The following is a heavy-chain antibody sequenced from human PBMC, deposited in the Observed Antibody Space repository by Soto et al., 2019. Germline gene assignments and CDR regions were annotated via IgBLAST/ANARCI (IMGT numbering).Heavy chain of an antibody. CDR2: IDGAGSRI. CDR1: RFAFNSYE. CDR3: VKEKSVMHSGYDAFDI. D-gene: IGHD5-12*01. J-gene: IGHJ3*02. V-gene: IGHV3-48*03. Sequence: EVQLVESGGRLVQPGGSLRLACTASRFAFNSYEMDWVRQAPGKGLEWVANIDGAGSRILYTDSVKGRFTISRDNVRNLLYLEMNSLRAEDTALYYCVKEKSVMHSGYDAFDIWGQGTMVTVSS.